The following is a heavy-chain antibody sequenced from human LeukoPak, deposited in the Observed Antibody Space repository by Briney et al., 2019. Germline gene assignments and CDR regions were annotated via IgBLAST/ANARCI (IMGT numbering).Heavy chain of an antibody. V-gene: IGHV1-2*02. CDR3: ARTPKREDIAVVGADNYYMDV. Sequence: ASLKVSCKASGYTFTDYYLHWVREAPGQGLECMGWINPDYVVTSYAEKFQGRVTMSRDTSVSTVYLELTSLTSDDTAVYYCARTPKREDIAVVGADNYYMDVWGKGIAVIVSS. D-gene: IGHD2-15*01. CDR1: GYTFTDYY. J-gene: IGHJ6*03. CDR2: INPDYVVT.